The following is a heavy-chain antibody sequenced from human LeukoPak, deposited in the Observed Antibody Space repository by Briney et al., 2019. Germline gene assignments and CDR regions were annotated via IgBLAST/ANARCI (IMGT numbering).Heavy chain of an antibody. CDR3: ATLDPTRAFDI. CDR1: GYTFTSYD. V-gene: IGHV1-24*01. D-gene: IGHD3/OR15-3a*01. Sequence: ASVKVSCKASGYTFTSYDINWVRQTTGQGLEWMGGFDPEDGETIYAQKFQGRVTMTEDTSTDTAYMELSSLRSEDTAVYYCATLDPTRAFDIWGQGTMVTVSS. CDR2: FDPEDGET. J-gene: IGHJ3*02.